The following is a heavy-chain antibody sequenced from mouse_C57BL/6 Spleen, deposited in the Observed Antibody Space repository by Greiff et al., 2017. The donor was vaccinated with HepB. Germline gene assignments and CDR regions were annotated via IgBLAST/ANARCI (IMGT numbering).Heavy chain of an antibody. CDR1: GYAFSSYW. J-gene: IGHJ4*01. D-gene: IGHD2-4*01. CDR3: ARGLRLYAMDY. Sequence: QVQLQQSGAELVKPGASVKISCKASGYAFSSYWMNWVKQRPGKGLEWIGQIYPGDGDTNYNGKFKGKATLTADKSSSTAYMQLSNLTSEDSAVYFCARGLRLYAMDYWGQGTSVTVSS. V-gene: IGHV1-80*01. CDR2: IYPGDGDT.